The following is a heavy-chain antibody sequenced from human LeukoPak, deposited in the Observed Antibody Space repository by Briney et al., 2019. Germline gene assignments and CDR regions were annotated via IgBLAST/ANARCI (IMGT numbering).Heavy chain of an antibody. CDR1: GGSISSGNYY. D-gene: IGHD3-3*02. CDR3: AREWSAAPFYYFDN. CDR2: IYSSGDT. V-gene: IGHV4-61*02. Sequence: SETLSLTCTVSGGSISSGNYYWSWIRQPAGKGLEWIGRIYSSGDTNYNPSLKSRVTISADTSKNHFSLKLSSVTAADTAVYYCAREWSAAPFYYFDNWGQGTLVTVSS. J-gene: IGHJ4*02.